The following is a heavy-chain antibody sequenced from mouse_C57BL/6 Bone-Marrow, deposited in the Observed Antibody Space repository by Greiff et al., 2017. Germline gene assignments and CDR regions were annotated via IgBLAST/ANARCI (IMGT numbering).Heavy chain of an antibody. V-gene: IGHV1-47*01. D-gene: IGHD2-1*01. Sequence: VKLVESGAELVKPGASVKMSCKASGYTFTTYPIEWMKQNHGKSLEWIGNFHPYNDDTKYNEKFKGKATLTVEKSSNTVYLELIRLTSDDSAVYYCSRCGNYGGYYFDYWGQGTTLTVSS. CDR2: FHPYNDDT. J-gene: IGHJ2*01. CDR1: GYTFTTYP. CDR3: SRCGNYGGYYFDY.